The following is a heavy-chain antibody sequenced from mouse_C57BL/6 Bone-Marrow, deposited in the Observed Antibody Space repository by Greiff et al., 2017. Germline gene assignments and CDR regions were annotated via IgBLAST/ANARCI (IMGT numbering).Heavy chain of an antibody. J-gene: IGHJ3*01. CDR2: ISYDGSN. D-gene: IGHD2-2*01. CDR3: ARQGVTTRAWFAY. Sequence: VQLKESGPGLVKPSQSLSLTCSVTGYSITSGYYWNWIRQFPGNKLEWMGYISYDGSNNYNPSLKNRISITRDTSKNQFFLKLNSVTTEDTATYYCARQGVTTRAWFAYGDQGTLVTVSA. CDR1: GYSITSGYY. V-gene: IGHV3-6*01.